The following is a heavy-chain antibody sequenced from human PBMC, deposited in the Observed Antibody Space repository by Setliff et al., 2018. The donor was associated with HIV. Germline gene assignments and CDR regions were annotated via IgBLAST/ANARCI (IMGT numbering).Heavy chain of an antibody. V-gene: IGHV3-11*01. CDR1: GGSISSSSYY. Sequence: LSLTCTVSGGSISSSSYYWGWIRQAPGKGLEWVSYISSSGSTIYYADSVKGRFTISRDNAKNSLFLQMNSLRAEDTALYYCARAYGSGNNLYYFDAWGQGTLVTVSS. CDR2: ISSSGSTI. J-gene: IGHJ4*02. CDR3: ARAYGSGNNLYYFDA. D-gene: IGHD3-10*01.